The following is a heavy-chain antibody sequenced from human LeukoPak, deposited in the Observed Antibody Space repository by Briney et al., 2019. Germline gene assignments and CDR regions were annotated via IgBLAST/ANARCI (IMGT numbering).Heavy chain of an antibody. CDR1: GGSISSGSYY. D-gene: IGHD4-17*01. J-gene: IGHJ5*02. V-gene: IGHV4-61*02. Sequence: SQTLSLTCTVSGGSISSGSYYWSWIRQPAGKGLDWIGRIYTTGSTNYNPSLKSRVTISVDTSKNQFSLKMNSLTAADTAVYYCARHVRLLTAVTQYGAGWFDPWGQGTLVSVSS. CDR2: IYTTGST. CDR3: ARHVRLLTAVTQYGAGWFDP.